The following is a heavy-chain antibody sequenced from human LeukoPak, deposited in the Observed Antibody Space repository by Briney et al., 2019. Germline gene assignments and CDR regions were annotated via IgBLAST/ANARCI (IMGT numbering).Heavy chain of an antibody. Sequence: SETLSLTCTVSGGSISSSSYYWGWIRQPPGEGLEWIGSIYYSGSTYYNPSLKSRVTISVDTSKNQFSLKLSSVTAADTAVYYCARVDANGASIDYWGQGTLVTVSS. D-gene: IGHD4-17*01. CDR2: IYYSGST. V-gene: IGHV4-39*07. CDR3: ARVDANGASIDY. J-gene: IGHJ4*02. CDR1: GGSISSSSYY.